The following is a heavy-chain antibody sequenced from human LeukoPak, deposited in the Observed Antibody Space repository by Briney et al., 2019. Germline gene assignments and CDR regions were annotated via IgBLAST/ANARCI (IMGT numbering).Heavy chain of an antibody. D-gene: IGHD4-4*01. J-gene: IGHJ4*02. CDR1: GFTFSSYG. Sequence: GGSLRLSCAASGFTFSSYGMHWVRQAPGKGLEWGAVISYDGSNKYYADSVKGRFTISRDNSKNTLYLQMNSLRAEDTAVYYCAKPIEMATVGYWGQGTLVTVSS. V-gene: IGHV3-30*18. CDR3: AKPIEMATVGY. CDR2: ISYDGSNK.